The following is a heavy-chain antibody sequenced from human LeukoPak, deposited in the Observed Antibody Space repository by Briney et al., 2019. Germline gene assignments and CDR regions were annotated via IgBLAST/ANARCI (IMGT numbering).Heavy chain of an antibody. D-gene: IGHD6-13*01. J-gene: IGHJ4*02. Sequence: GGSLRLSCAASGFTFSSYAMHCVRQAPGKGLEWVAVISYDGSNKYYADSVKGRFTISRDNSKNTLYLQMNSLRAEDTAVYYCARDGYVYSSSWYVGYWGQGTLVTVSS. V-gene: IGHV3-30-3*01. CDR2: ISYDGSNK. CDR1: GFTFSSYA. CDR3: ARDGYVYSSSWYVGY.